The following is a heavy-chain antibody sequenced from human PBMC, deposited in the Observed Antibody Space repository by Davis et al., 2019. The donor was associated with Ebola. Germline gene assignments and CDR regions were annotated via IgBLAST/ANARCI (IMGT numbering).Heavy chain of an antibody. CDR3: ARDVAGRAGY. J-gene: IGHJ4*02. CDR1: GFTFSDAS. Sequence: GESLKISCAASGFTFSDASMNWVRQAPGKGLEWIAYISSSSDSVYYADSVEGRFTISRDNAKNTLFLQMNSLRADDTAVYYCARDVAGRAGYWGQGTLVTVSS. V-gene: IGHV3-48*04. CDR2: ISSSSDSV. D-gene: IGHD1-14*01.